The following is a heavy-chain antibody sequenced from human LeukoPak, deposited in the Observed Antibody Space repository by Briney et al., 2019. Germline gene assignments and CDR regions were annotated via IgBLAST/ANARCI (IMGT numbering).Heavy chain of an antibody. V-gene: IGHV3-23*01. Sequence: PGGSLRLSCAASGFTFSTYAMSWVRQAPGKGLEWVSAISGYGGSTFYADSVKGRFTISRDNSKNTLYLQMNSLRAEDPAVYYCAKTRDYYDSSGYNYYFDYWGQGTLVTVSS. CDR3: AKTRDYYDSSGYNYYFDY. J-gene: IGHJ4*02. D-gene: IGHD3-22*01. CDR2: ISGYGGST. CDR1: GFTFSTYA.